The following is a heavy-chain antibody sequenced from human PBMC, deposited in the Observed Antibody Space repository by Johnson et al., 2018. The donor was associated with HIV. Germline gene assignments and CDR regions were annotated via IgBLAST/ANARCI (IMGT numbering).Heavy chain of an antibody. V-gene: IGHV3-11*01. CDR1: GFTFNDYY. J-gene: IGHJ3*02. CDR3: ARSPETGDRLWRAFDI. CDR2: ISNSGSSV. Sequence: VQLVESGGGLVKPGGSLRLSCAASGFTFNDYYMSWIRQAPGQGLEWVSYISNSGSSVYYADSVQGRFTISRDNSKNTLYLQMNSLRAEDTAVYYCARSPETGDRLWRAFDIWGQGTMVTVSS. D-gene: IGHD4-17*01.